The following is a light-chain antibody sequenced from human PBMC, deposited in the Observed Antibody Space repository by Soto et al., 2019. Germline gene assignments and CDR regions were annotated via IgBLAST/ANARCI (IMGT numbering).Light chain of an antibody. CDR3: GTWDTSLPACV. CDR1: ASNIGNNS. V-gene: IGLV1-51*01. J-gene: IGLJ1*01. Sequence: QSVLTQPPSVSAAPGQRVTISCSGSASNIGNNSVSWYQQLPGAAPKLLIYDDNNRPSGIPDRFSGSKSGTSATLGITGLQTGDEAHYYCGTWDTSLPACVFGPGTKVTVL. CDR2: DDN.